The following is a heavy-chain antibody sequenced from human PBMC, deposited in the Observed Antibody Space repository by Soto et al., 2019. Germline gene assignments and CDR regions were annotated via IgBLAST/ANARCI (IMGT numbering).Heavy chain of an antibody. Sequence: QVQLVQSGAEVAKPGASVQISCKASGFIFSHHSIHWVRQAPGQGLEWMGWINTDTGYTKYSQKFQATVTITGDTSAKTAYMDLSSLRSEDTAVYYCVRGKEAGVWFDPWGQGTLVTVSS. D-gene: IGHD1-26*01. V-gene: IGHV1-3*04. J-gene: IGHJ5*02. CDR1: GFIFSHHS. CDR3: VRGKEAGVWFDP. CDR2: INTDTGYT.